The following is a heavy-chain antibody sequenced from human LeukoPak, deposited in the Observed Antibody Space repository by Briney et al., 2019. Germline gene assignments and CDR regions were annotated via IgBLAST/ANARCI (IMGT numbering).Heavy chain of an antibody. D-gene: IGHD3-3*01. CDR2: ISSSSSYI. Sequence: GGSLRLSCAASGFTFSSYSMNWVRQAPGKGLEWVSSISSSSSYIYYADSVKGRFTISRDNAKNSLYLQMNSLRAEDTAVYYCSRDLAIFGAYYMDVWGKGTTVTVSS. CDR3: SRDLAIFGAYYMDV. V-gene: IGHV3-21*01. J-gene: IGHJ6*03. CDR1: GFTFSSYS.